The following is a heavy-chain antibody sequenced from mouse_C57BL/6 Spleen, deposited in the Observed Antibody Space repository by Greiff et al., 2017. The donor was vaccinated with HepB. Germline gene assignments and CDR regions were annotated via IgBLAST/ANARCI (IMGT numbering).Heavy chain of an antibody. CDR1: GFSLTSYG. D-gene: IGHD1-1*01. CDR3: ASYYYGSNYAMDY. CDR2: IWSDGST. Sequence: QVQLQQSGPGLVAPSQSLSITCTVSGFSLTSYGVHWVRQPPGKGLEWLVVIWSDGSTTYNSALKSRLSISKDNSKSQVFIKMNSLQTDDTAMYYCASYYYGSNYAMDYWGQGTSVTVSS. V-gene: IGHV2-6*03. J-gene: IGHJ4*01.